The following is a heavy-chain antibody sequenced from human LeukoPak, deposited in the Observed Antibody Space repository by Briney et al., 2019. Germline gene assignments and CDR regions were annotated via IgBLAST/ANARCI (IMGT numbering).Heavy chain of an antibody. CDR1: GFTFSDYY. Sequence: KPGGSLRLSCAASGFTFSDYYMSWIRQAPGKGLEWVSYISRSSSYTNYADSVKGRFTISRDNAKNSLYLQMNSLRAEDTAVYYCARATVTALGAFDIWGQGTMVTVSS. J-gene: IGHJ3*02. CDR3: ARATVTALGAFDI. V-gene: IGHV3-11*06. D-gene: IGHD4-17*01. CDR2: ISRSSSYT.